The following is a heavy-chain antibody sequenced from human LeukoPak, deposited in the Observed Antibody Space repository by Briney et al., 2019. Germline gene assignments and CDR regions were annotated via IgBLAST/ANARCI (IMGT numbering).Heavy chain of an antibody. V-gene: IGHV4-39*01. CDR3: ARVRANWYEDY. J-gene: IGHJ4*02. CDR2: IYYSGST. D-gene: IGHD6-13*01. CDR1: GDSISSSSYY. Sequence: PSETLSLTCTVSGDSISSSSYYWGWIRQPPGKGLEWIGNIYYSGSTYYNPSLKSRVTMSVDTSKNQFSLNLSSVTAADTAVYYCARVRANWYEDYWGQGTLVTVSS.